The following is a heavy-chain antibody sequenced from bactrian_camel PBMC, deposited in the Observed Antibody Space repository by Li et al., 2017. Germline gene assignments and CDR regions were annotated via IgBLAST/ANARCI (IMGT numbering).Heavy chain of an antibody. CDR3: TASDSPILCAYNY. CDR2: IIKGNTT. V-gene: IGHV3S55*01. CDR1: GFGMYVYC. J-gene: IGHJ4*01. Sequence: HVQLVESGGGSVQAGGSLRLSCLASGFGMYVYCLGWFRQAPGKERERVARIIKGNTTLYLDDVKGRFTISQDNARNVLYLQMNSLKPEDTAMYICTASDSPILCAYNYWGQGTQVTVS.